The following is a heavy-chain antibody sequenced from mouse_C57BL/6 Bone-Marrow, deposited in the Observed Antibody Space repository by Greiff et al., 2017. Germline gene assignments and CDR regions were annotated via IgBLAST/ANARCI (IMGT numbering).Heavy chain of an antibody. D-gene: IGHD4-1*01. CDR3: ASEDLLGHWYGDV. V-gene: IGHV1-7*01. J-gene: IGHJ1*03. CDR2: INPSSGYT. Sequence: VQLQQSGAELAKPGASVKLSCKASGYTFTSYWMHWVKQRPGQGLEWIGYINPSSGYTKYKQKFKDKATLTADKSSSTAYMQLSSLTYEDSAVYYCASEDLLGHWYGDVWGTGTTLTVSS. CDR1: GYTFTSYW.